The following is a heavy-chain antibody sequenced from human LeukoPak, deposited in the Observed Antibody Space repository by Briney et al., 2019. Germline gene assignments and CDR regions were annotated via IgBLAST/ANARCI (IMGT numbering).Heavy chain of an antibody. V-gene: IGHV1-18*01. Sequence: ASVKVSCKASGYTFTSYGISWVRQAPGQGLGWMGWISAYNGNTNYAQKLQGRVTMTTDTSTSTAYMELRSLRSDDTAVYYCASVGRPDMTTVTTYYYYYMDVWGKGTTVTVSS. J-gene: IGHJ6*03. CDR3: ASVGRPDMTTVTTYYYYYMDV. D-gene: IGHD4-11*01. CDR2: ISAYNGNT. CDR1: GYTFTSYG.